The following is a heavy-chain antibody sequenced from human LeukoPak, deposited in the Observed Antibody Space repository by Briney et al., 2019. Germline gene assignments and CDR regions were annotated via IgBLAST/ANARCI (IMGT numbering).Heavy chain of an antibody. J-gene: IGHJ4*02. CDR3: VKDFGRVRGTPDS. V-gene: IGHV3-64D*06. CDR2: ISGSGNGFSI. CDR1: GFVFSIYT. D-gene: IGHD3-16*01. Sequence: PGGSLRLSCSASGFVFSIYTMYWGRQAPGKGPEYVSAISGSGNGFSIYYADSVKGRFTISRDDSKSILYLQMNGLRSEDTAVYYCVKDFGRVRGTPDSWGQGTLVTVSS.